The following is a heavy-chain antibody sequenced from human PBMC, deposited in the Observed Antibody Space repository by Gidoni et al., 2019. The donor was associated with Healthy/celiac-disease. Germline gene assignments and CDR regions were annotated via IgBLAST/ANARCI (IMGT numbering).Heavy chain of an antibody. CDR2: ISYDGSNK. CDR1: GFTFSSYA. Sequence: QVQLVESGGGVVQPGRSLRLSCAASGFTFSSYAMHWVRQAPGKGLEWVAVISYDGSNKYYADSVKGRFTISRDNSKNTLYLQMNSLRAEDTAVYYCARDKQWLVLGYYFDYWGQGTLVTVSS. CDR3: ARDKQWLVLGYYFDY. V-gene: IGHV3-30-3*01. J-gene: IGHJ4*02. D-gene: IGHD6-19*01.